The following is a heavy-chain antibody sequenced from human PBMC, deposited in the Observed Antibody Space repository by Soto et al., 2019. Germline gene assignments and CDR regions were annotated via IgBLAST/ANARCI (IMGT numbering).Heavy chain of an antibody. CDR2: INHSGST. D-gene: IGHD3-22*01. CDR3: ARGKYYYDSSGYLTAYYYYGMDV. J-gene: IGHJ6*02. V-gene: IGHV4-34*01. Sequence: LSLTCAVYGGSFSGYYWSWIRQPPGKGLEWIGEINHSGSTNYNPSLKSRVTISVDTSKNQFSLKLSSVTAADTAVYYCARGKYYYDSSGYLTAYYYYGMDVWGQGTTVTVSS. CDR1: GGSFSGYY.